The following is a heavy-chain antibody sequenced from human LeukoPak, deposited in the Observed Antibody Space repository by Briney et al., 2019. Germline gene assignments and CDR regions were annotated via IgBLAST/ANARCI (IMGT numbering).Heavy chain of an antibody. J-gene: IGHJ4*02. CDR1: GASVSSHY. V-gene: IGHV4-59*02. D-gene: IGHD3-3*01. CDR3: AGLSTYYDFWSPLDY. CDR2: VSYNGGT. Sequence: SETLSLTCTVSGASVSSHYWSWIRQPPGKGLEWIGSVSYNGGTNYNPSLKSRVTISLDTSRDQFSLRLNSVTAADTAVFYCAGLSTYYDFWSPLDYWGQGTLVTVSS.